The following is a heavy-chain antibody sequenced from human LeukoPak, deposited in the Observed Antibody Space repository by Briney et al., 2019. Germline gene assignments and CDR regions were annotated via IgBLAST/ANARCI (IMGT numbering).Heavy chain of an antibody. CDR2: ISLSTSSI. D-gene: IGHD6-13*01. V-gene: IGHV3-48*01. Sequence: GGSLRLSCTASGFTVSGNYMNWVRQAPGKGLEWVSYISLSTSSIYYADSVKGRFTVSRDNAKNSLYLQMNSLRAEDTAVYYCAREPTYSSSWHTTCDYWGQGTLVTVSS. J-gene: IGHJ4*02. CDR1: GFTVSGNY. CDR3: AREPTYSSSWHTTCDY.